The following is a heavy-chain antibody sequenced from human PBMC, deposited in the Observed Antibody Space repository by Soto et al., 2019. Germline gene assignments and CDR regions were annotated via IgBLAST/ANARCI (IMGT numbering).Heavy chain of an antibody. CDR1: GGTFSNDA. J-gene: IGHJ6*02. D-gene: IGHD7-27*01. V-gene: IGHV1-69*13. CDR2: IIPIYGTT. CDR3: ARDGLGTLVGGMDV. Sequence: SVKVSCKTSGGTFSNDAISWVRQAPGQGLEWMGGIIPIYGTTHYAQKFQDRVKLTADESTGTAYMELSSLRSEDTGVYYCARDGLGTLVGGMDVWGQGTTVTVSS.